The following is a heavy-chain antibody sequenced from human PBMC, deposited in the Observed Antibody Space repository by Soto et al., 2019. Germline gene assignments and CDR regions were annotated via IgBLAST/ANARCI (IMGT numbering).Heavy chain of an antibody. CDR1: GASVSTTSYY. V-gene: IGHV4-39*01. J-gene: IGHJ6*02. CDR2: AYYSGNS. Sequence: SETLSLTCAVSGASVSTTSYYWAWIRQSPREGLQWIGSAYYSGNSYYNPSLTSRLYITLNLSKNELSLELTSVTAADTAVYYCARHAHCYNGVDVWGQGTTVT. CDR3: ARHAHCYNGVDV.